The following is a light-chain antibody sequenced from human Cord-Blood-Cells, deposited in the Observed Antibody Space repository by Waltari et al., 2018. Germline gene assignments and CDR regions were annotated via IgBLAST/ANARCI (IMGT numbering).Light chain of an antibody. J-gene: IGLJ3*02. CDR2: EVS. CDR1: SSDVGGYNY. Sequence: QSALTQPASVSGSPGQSITISCTGTSSDVGGYNYVSWYQQHPGKAPKLMIYEVSNRPSGVSNLFSGSKSGNTASLTICGLQAEDEADYYCSSYTSSSTLVFGGGTKLTVL. CDR3: SSYTSSSTLV. V-gene: IGLV2-14*01.